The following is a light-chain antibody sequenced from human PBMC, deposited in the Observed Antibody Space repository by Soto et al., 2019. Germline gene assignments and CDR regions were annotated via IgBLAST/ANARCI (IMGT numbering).Light chain of an antibody. J-gene: IGKJ1*01. CDR3: QQYDNWPPWT. CDR2: GAS. CDR1: QSVSSK. V-gene: IGKV3-15*01. Sequence: EIVMTRSSATVSVSPGERVTLSCRASQSVSSKLAWYQQKPGQAPRLLIYGASTRATGIPARFSGSGSGTEFSLTNSSLQSEDFAVYYCQQYDNWPPWTFGQGTKVNIK.